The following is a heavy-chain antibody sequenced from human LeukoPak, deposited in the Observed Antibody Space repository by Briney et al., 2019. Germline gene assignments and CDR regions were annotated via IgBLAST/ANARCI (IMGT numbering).Heavy chain of an antibody. D-gene: IGHD6-19*01. CDR1: GYTFTSYG. CDR2: IIPILGIA. J-gene: IGHJ5*02. V-gene: IGHV1-69*04. CDR3: ARVPSSGWINWFDP. Sequence: GASVKVSCKASGYTFTSYGISWVRQAPGQGLEWMGRIIPILGIANYAQKFQGRVTITADKSTSTAYMELSSLRSEDTAVYYCARVPSSGWINWFDPWGQGTLVTVSS.